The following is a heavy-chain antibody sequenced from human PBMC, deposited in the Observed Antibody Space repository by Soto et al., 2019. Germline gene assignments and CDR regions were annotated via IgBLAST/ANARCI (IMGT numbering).Heavy chain of an antibody. CDR3: ARAHAPTLPFDY. CDR2: IFHSGND. D-gene: IGHD2-15*01. J-gene: IGHJ4*01. CDR1: GGAMRNVY. Sequence: PSETLSLTCTVSGGAMRNVYWSWVRQPPGKRLEWIGFIFHSGNDKYNPSLKSRVTISIDTSKSQFSLSLDSVTAADTAVYSCARAHAPTLPFDYWGLGTLVTVSS. V-gene: IGHV4-59*01.